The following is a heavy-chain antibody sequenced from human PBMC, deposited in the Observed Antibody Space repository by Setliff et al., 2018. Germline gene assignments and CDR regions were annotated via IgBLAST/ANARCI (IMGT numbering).Heavy chain of an antibody. CDR3: TRARDRSGYWDFDY. CDR2: ISNSGNSI. Sequence: GGSLRLSCAASAFSFSTYAMNWVRHTPGKGLEWISYISNSGNSIYYADSVKGRFTISRDNAKNSLYLQMNSLRVEDTAVYYCTRARDRSGYWDFDYWGQGTLVTVSS. V-gene: IGHV3-48*03. J-gene: IGHJ4*02. CDR1: AFSFSTYA. D-gene: IGHD3-3*01.